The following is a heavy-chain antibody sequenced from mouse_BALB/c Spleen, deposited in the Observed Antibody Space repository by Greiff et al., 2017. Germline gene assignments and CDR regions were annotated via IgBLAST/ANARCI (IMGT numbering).Heavy chain of an antibody. Sequence: EVQLQQSGPGLVKPSQSLSLTCTVTGYSITSDYAWNWIRQFPGNKLEWMGYISYSGSTSYNPSLKSRISITRDTSKNQFFLQLNSVTTEDTATYYCARGGGYDAMDYWGQGTSVTVSS. D-gene: IGHD1-1*02. V-gene: IGHV3-2*02. CDR3: ARGGGYDAMDY. CDR2: ISYSGST. J-gene: IGHJ4*01. CDR1: GYSITSDYA.